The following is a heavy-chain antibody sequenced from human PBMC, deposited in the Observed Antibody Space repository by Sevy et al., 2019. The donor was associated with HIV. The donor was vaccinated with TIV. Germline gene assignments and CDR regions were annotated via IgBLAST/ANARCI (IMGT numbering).Heavy chain of an antibody. CDR1: GGSVSSGSYY. V-gene: IGHV4-61*01. CDR2: IYYSGST. D-gene: IGHD3-22*01. Sequence: SETLSLTCTVSGGSVSSGSYYWSWIRQPPGKGLEWIGYIYYSGSTNYNPSLKSRVTISVDTSKNQFSLKLSSVTAEDTAVYYCARAFTMIVPRDAFDIWGQGTMVTVSS. J-gene: IGHJ3*02. CDR3: ARAFTMIVPRDAFDI.